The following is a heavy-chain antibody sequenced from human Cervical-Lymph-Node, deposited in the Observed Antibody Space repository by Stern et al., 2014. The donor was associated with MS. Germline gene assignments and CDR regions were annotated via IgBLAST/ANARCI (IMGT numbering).Heavy chain of an antibody. CDR2: MNHDSGDT. CDR3: TRGHRT. V-gene: IGHV1-8*01. J-gene: IGHJ4*02. D-gene: IGHD1-7*01. CDR1: GYTFTKYD. Sequence: QVQLVQSGAEVQQPGASVKVSCKAAGYTFTKYDIHWVRPATGQGLEWMGWMNHDSGDTGFAQKFQGRVTMTRNTSITTAYLELNSLRSEDTAVYYCTRGHRTWGRGTLVTVSS.